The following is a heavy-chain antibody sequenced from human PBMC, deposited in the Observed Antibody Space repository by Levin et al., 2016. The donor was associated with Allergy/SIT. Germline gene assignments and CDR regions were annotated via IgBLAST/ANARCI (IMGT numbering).Heavy chain of an antibody. D-gene: IGHD2-8*01. CDR3: ARLPEYCTNGVCYLDY. V-gene: IGHV5-10-1*01. CDR2: IDPSDSYT. J-gene: IGHJ4*02. CDR1: GYSFTSYW. Sequence: KVSCKGSGYSFTSYWISWVRQMPGKGLEWMGRIDPSDSYTNYSPSFQGHVTISADKSISTAYLQWSSLKASDTAMYYCARLPEYCTNGVCYLDYWGQGTLVTVSS.